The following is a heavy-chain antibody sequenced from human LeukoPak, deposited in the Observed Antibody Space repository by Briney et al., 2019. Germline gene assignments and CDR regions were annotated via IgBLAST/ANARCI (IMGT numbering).Heavy chain of an antibody. V-gene: IGHV4-31*03. J-gene: IGHJ5*02. CDR3: ARVEPHYDFWSGPFDP. CDR1: GGSISSGGYY. D-gene: IGHD3-3*01. Sequence: SETLSLTCTVSGGSISSGGYYWSWLRQHPGKGLEWIGYINYSGSTYYNPSLKSRVTISVDTSKNQFSLKLSSVTAADTAVYYCARVEPHYDFWSGPFDPWGQGTLVTVSS. CDR2: INYSGST.